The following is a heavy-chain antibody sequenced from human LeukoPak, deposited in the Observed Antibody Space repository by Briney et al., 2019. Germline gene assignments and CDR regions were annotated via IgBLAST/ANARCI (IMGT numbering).Heavy chain of an antibody. V-gene: IGHV3-33*01. J-gene: IGHJ3*02. Sequence: GGSLRLSCAASGFSFSSYGMHWVSQAPGKGMECVAVIWYDGSNKYYAHSVTGRFTISRDNSKTTLYLQMNRLRTEDPAVSYCARGYFIVDGDYVDALEMWGQRTSVSVST. D-gene: IGHD4-17*01. CDR1: GFSFSSYG. CDR3: ARGYFIVDGDYVDALEM. CDR2: IWYDGSNK.